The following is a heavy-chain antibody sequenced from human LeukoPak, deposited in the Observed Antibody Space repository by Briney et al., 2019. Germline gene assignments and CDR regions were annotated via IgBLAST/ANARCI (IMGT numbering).Heavy chain of an antibody. CDR1: GFIFSSYD. D-gene: IGHD4-17*01. J-gene: IGHJ4*02. CDR2: ICRDGSKA. V-gene: IGHV3-33*01. Sequence: GGSLRLSCVASGFIFSSYDMHWVRQAPGKGLEWVALICRDGSKAHYADSVKGRFTISRDDSKSTLYLQMNSLRDEDTAVYYWSRDPETATSHFDYWGQGALVTVSS. CDR3: SRDPETATSHFDY.